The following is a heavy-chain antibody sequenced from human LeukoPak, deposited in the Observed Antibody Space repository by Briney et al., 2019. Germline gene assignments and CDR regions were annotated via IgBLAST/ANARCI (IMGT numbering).Heavy chain of an antibody. Sequence: ASETLSLTCTVSGGSMSSYYWSWIRQPPGKGLEWIGYIYYSGSTNYNPSLKSRVAMSVDTSKNQFSLKLSSVTAADTAVYYCARRYCSSTSWWFDPWGQGTLVTVSS. CDR3: ARRYCSSTSWWFDP. CDR2: IYYSGST. CDR1: GGSMSSYY. D-gene: IGHD2-2*01. J-gene: IGHJ5*02. V-gene: IGHV4-59*08.